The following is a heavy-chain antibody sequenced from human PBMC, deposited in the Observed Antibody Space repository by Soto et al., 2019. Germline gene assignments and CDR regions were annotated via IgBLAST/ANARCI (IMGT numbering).Heavy chain of an antibody. V-gene: IGHV1-18*01. CDR3: ARGRYGDY. CDR2: ISAHNGNT. J-gene: IGHJ4*02. D-gene: IGHD1-1*01. Sequence: QVHLVQSGAEVKKPGASVKVSCKASGYTFTSYGITWVRQAPGQGLEWMGWISAHNGNTDYAQKFQGRVIVTRDTPTSTASMELRSLRSDDTAVYYCARGRYGDYWGQGAVVTVSS. CDR1: GYTFTSYG.